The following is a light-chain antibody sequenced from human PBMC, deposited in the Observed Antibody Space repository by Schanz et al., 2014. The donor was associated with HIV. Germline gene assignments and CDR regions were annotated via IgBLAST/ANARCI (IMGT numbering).Light chain of an antibody. J-gene: IGLJ2*01. CDR1: SSDIGGYKC. V-gene: IGLV2-14*03. Sequence: QSVLAQPASVSGSPGQSISISCTGSSSDIGGYKCVSWYQQHPDTAPKLVIYDVVKRPSGVSNRFSGSKSGNTASLTISGLQAEDEADYYCSSYTSSTVVFGGGTKLTVL. CDR2: DVV. CDR3: SSYTSSTVV.